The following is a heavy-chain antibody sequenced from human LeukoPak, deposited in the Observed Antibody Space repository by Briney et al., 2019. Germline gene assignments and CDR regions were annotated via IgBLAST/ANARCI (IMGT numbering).Heavy chain of an antibody. V-gene: IGHV1-18*01. D-gene: IGHD6-13*01. J-gene: IGHJ5*02. CDR1: GYTFTSYG. CDR3: ARDHESIAAAGWFDP. Sequence: ASVKVSCKASGYTFTSYGISWVRQAPGQGLEWMGWISAYNGNTNYAQKLQGRVTMTTDTSTSTAYMELRSLRSDDTAVYYCARDHESIAAAGWFDPWGQGTLLTVSS. CDR2: ISAYNGNT.